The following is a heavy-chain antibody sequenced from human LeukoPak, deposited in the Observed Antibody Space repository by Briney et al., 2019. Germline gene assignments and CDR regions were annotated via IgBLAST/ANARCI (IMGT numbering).Heavy chain of an antibody. J-gene: IGHJ4*02. V-gene: IGHV4-34*01. D-gene: IGHD3-22*01. CDR1: GGSFSGYY. Sequence: SETLSLTCAVYGGSFSGYYWSWIRQPPGKGLEWIGEINHSGSTNYNPSLKSRVTISVDTSKNQFSLKLSSVTAADTAVYYCARRGYYDSSGYYDYWGQGTLVTVSS. CDR3: ARRGYYDSSGYYDY. CDR2: INHSGST.